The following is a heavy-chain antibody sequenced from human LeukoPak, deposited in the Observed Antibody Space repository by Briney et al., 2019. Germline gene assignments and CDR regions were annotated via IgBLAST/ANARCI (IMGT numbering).Heavy chain of an antibody. CDR1: GGSISSSSYY. Sequence: SETLSLTCTVSGGSISSSSYYWGWIRQPPGKGLEWIGSIYYSGSTYYNPSLKSRVTISVDTSKNQFSLKLSSVTAADTAVYYCARAEGEGGHYYYYMDVWGKGTTVTVSS. CDR2: IYYSGST. J-gene: IGHJ6*03. V-gene: IGHV4-39*07. CDR3: ARAEGEGGHYYYYMDV. D-gene: IGHD3-16*01.